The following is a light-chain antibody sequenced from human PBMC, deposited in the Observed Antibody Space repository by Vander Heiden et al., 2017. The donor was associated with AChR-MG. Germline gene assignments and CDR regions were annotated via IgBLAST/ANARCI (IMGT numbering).Light chain of an antibody. CDR3: QHYGTSSYT. CDR2: AAS. J-gene: IGKJ2*01. V-gene: IGKV3-20*01. Sequence: EVVLTQSPGTLSLSPGERATLSCRASQSFSSTYLAWYQQKLGQAPRLLIYAASSRATGIPDRFSGSASGTDFTLTISSLEPEDFAVYYCQHYGTSSYTFGQGTKLEIK. CDR1: QSFSSTY.